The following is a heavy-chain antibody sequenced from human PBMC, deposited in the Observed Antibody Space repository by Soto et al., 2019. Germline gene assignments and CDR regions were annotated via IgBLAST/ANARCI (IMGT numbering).Heavy chain of an antibody. D-gene: IGHD3-22*01. J-gene: IGHJ2*01. CDR3: ARGLHYDSSGYYYVSYWYFDL. V-gene: IGHV4-59*01. CDR1: GGSISSYY. CDR2: IYYSGST. Sequence: QVQLQESGPGLVKPSETLSLTCTVSGGSISSYYWSWIRQPPGKGLEWIGYIYYSGSTNYNPSLKRRVTISVDTSKNQFSLKLSSVTAADTAVYYCARGLHYDSSGYYYVSYWYFDLWGRGTLVTVSS.